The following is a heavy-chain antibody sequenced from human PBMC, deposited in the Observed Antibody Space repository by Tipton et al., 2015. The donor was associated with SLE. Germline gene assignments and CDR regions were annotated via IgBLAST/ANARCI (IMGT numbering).Heavy chain of an antibody. V-gene: IGHV4-30-2*01. CDR2: IYHSGST. J-gene: IGHJ3*02. CDR3: ARGWGSGYCPDAFDI. Sequence: TLSLTCAVSGGSISSGGYSWSWIRQPPGKGLEGIGYIYHSGSTYYNPSLKSRVTISVDRSKNQFSLKLSSVTAADTAVYYCARGWGSGYCPDAFDIWGQGTMVTVSS. CDR1: GGSISSGGYS. D-gene: IGHD3-22*01.